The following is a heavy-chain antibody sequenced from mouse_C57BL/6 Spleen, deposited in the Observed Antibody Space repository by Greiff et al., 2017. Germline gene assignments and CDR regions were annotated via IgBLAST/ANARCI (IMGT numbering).Heavy chain of an antibody. D-gene: IGHD4-1*01. CDR1: GYTFTNYW. J-gene: IGHJ1*03. CDR2: IYPGGGYT. Sequence: VKLMESGAELVRPGTSVKMSCKASGYTFTNYWIGWAKQRPGHGLEWIGDIYPGGGYTNYNEKFKGKATLTADKSSSTAYMQFSSLTSEDSAIYYCARNWDRWYFDVWGTGTTVTVSS. CDR3: ARNWDRWYFDV. V-gene: IGHV1-63*01.